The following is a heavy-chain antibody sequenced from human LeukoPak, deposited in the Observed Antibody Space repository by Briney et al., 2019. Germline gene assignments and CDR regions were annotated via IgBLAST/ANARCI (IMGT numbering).Heavy chain of an antibody. D-gene: IGHD1-20*01. CDR1: GFTFSSYA. Sequence: GGSLRLSCAASGFTFSSYAMSWVRQAPGKGLEWVSAISGSGGSTYYADSVKGRFTISRGNSKNTLYLQMNSLRAEDTAVYYCARRAYNWNENNYYYYYYMDVWGKGTTVTVSS. V-gene: IGHV3-23*01. CDR2: ISGSGGST. J-gene: IGHJ6*03. CDR3: ARRAYNWNENNYYYYYYMDV.